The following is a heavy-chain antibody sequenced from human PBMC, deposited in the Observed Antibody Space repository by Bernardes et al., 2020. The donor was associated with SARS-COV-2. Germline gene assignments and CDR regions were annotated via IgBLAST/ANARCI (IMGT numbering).Heavy chain of an antibody. CDR2: INHSGRT. CDR1: GGSFSGYY. Sequence: SETLSLTCAVYGGSFSGYYWSWIRQPPGTGLAWIGEINHSGRTHYNPSLKSRVTISVDTSKNQFSLKLSSVTAADTAVYYCARGNRFATDFWSGYYREYYYYGMDVWGQGTTVTFSS. V-gene: IGHV4-34*01. D-gene: IGHD3-3*01. J-gene: IGHJ6*02. CDR3: ARGNRFATDFWSGYYREYYYYGMDV.